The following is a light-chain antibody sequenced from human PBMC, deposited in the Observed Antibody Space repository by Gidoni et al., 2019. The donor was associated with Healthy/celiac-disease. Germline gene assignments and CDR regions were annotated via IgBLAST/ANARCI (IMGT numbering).Light chain of an antibody. CDR1: QRVSSSY. CDR3: QQYGSSPRT. J-gene: IGKJ1*01. V-gene: IGKV3-20*01. Sequence: EMGLTQSPGTLSLSPGDRATLSCRASQRVSSSYLAWYQQKPGQAPRLLIYCASSRATGIPDRFSGSGSGTDFTLTISRLEPEDFAVYYCQQYGSSPRTFGQGTKVEIK. CDR2: CAS.